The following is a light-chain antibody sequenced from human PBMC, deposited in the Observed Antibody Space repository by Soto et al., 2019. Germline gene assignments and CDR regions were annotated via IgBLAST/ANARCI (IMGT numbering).Light chain of an antibody. CDR3: QQSYSTPYT. V-gene: IGKV1-39*01. Sequence: GDRVPITCRASQRITTYLNWYQQKPGKAPKLLISTASTLQRGVPSRFSGSGSGTDFTLTITTLQPEDFATYFCQQSYSTPYTFGQGTKLEIK. J-gene: IGKJ2*01. CDR2: TAS. CDR1: QRITTY.